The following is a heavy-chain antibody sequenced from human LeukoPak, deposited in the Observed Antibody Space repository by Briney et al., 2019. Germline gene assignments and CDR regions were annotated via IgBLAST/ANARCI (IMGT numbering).Heavy chain of an antibody. D-gene: IGHD5-24*01. CDR3: ARDYRIDGYNRGVDH. CDR1: GYTLTDYY. J-gene: IGHJ4*02. Sequence: ASVKVSCKASGYTLTDYYLHWVRQAPGQGLKWMGWINPNSGATHYAQSFQARVTMTRDTSTTTVHMELSSLRSDDTAVYYCARDYRIDGYNRGVDHWGQGTLVTVSS. CDR2: INPNSGAT. V-gene: IGHV1-2*02.